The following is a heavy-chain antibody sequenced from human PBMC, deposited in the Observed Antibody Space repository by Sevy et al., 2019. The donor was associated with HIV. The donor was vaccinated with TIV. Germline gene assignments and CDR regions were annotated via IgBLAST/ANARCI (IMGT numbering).Heavy chain of an antibody. D-gene: IGHD1-26*01. CDR1: GGSITSLY. V-gene: IGHV4-59*08. CDR2: IYYNGHI. Sequence: SEALSLTCTVSGGSITSLYWNWIRQPPGKGLEWIANIYYNGHINYNPSLKSRVTLSLDTSKNQFSLRLSSVTAADTAMYYCAGENAWGRGYSWGQGTLVTISS. CDR3: AGENAWGRGYS. J-gene: IGHJ4*02.